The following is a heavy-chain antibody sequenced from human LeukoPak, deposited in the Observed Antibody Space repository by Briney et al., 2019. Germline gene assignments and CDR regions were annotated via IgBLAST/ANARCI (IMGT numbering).Heavy chain of an antibody. J-gene: IGHJ5*02. CDR1: GGSISSSNW. Sequence: SETLSLTCAVSGGSISSSNWWSWVRQPPGKGLEWIGEIYHSGSTNYNPSLKSRVTMSLDASKNQFSLELNSVTPADTAVYYCARGGNYWPQWWFDPWGRGTLVSASS. D-gene: IGHD1-26*01. V-gene: IGHV4-4*02. CDR2: IYHSGST. CDR3: ARGGNYWPQWWFDP.